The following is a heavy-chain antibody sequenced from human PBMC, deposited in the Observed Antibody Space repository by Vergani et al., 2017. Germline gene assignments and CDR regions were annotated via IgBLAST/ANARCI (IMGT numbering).Heavy chain of an antibody. D-gene: IGHD1-26*01. CDR3: ARGASIVGATFAFDY. J-gene: IGHJ4*02. V-gene: IGHV4-31*03. CDR1: GGSIRSGGYY. CDR2: IYYSGST. Sequence: QVQLQESGPGLVKPSQTLSLTCTVSGGSIRSGGYYWSWIRQHPGKGLEWIGYIYYSGSTYYNPSLKSRVTISVDTSKNQFSLKLSSVTAADTAVYYCARGASIVGATFAFDYWGQGTLVTVSS.